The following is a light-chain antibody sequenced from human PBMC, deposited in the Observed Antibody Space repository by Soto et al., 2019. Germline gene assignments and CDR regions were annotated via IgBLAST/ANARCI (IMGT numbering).Light chain of an antibody. Sequence: QSALTQPPSASGSPGQSVTISCTGTSSDVGGYNYVSWYQQHPGKAPKLMIYEVSKRPSGVPDRFSGSKSGNTASQTVSGLQAEDEADYYCISYAGSNNVVFGGGTMLTVL. J-gene: IGLJ2*01. V-gene: IGLV2-8*01. CDR1: SSDVGGYNY. CDR2: EVS. CDR3: ISYAGSNNVV.